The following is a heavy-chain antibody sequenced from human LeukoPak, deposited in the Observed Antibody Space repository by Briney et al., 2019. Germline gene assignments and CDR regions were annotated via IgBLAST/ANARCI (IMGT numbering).Heavy chain of an antibody. J-gene: IGHJ6*03. CDR3: ARDLGKVRGVFYYYYMDV. Sequence: PGGSLRLSCAASGFTFDDYGMSWVRQAPGKGLERVSGINWNGGSTGYADSVKGRFTISRDNAKNSLYLQMNSLRAEDTALYYCARDLGKVRGVFYYYYMDVWGKGTTVTVSS. CDR2: INWNGGST. D-gene: IGHD3-10*01. CDR1: GFTFDDYG. V-gene: IGHV3-20*04.